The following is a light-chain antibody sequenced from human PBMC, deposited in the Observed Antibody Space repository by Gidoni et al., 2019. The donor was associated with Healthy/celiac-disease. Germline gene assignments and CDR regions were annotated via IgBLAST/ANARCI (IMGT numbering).Light chain of an antibody. CDR1: QSISSW. Sequence: DIQMTQSPSILSASVGDRVTITCRASQSISSWLAWYQQKPGKAPKLLIYKASSLESGVPSRFSGSGSGTEFTLTSSSLQPDDFATYYCQQYNSYPWTFGQGTKVEIK. V-gene: IGKV1-5*03. CDR3: QQYNSYPWT. CDR2: KAS. J-gene: IGKJ1*01.